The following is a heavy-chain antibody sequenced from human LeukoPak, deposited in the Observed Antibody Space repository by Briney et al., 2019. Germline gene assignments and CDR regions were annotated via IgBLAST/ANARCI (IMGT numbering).Heavy chain of an antibody. Sequence: GGSLRLSCAASGFTFSDYYMSWIRQAPGKGLEWVSYISSSGSTIYYADSVKGRFTISRDNAKNSLYLQMSSLRAEDTAVYYCARRLYSSSWYYFDYWGQGTLVTVSS. CDR3: ARRLYSSSWYYFDY. CDR2: ISSSGSTI. D-gene: IGHD6-13*01. J-gene: IGHJ4*02. V-gene: IGHV3-11*04. CDR1: GFTFSDYY.